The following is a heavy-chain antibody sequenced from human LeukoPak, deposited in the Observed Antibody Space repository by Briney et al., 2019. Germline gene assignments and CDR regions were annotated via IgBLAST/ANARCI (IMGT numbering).Heavy chain of an antibody. V-gene: IGHV4-31*03. J-gene: IGHJ3*02. CDR2: ICYSGST. Sequence: SETLSLTCTVSGGSISSGGYYWSWIRQHPGKGLEWIGYICYSGSTYYNPSLKSRVTISVDTSKNQFSLKLSSVTAADTAVYYCARLNDSSGFDAFDIWGQGTMVTVSS. D-gene: IGHD3-22*01. CDR1: GGSISSGGYY. CDR3: ARLNDSSGFDAFDI.